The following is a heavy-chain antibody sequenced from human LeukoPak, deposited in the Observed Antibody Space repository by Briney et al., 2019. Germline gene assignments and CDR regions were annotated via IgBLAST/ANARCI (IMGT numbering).Heavy chain of an antibody. CDR2: IHYTGST. Sequence: SETLSLTCLVSGGSISGSHWSWIRQPPGKGLEWIGYIHYTGSTDYNPSLRSRVTLSIDMSRNQFSLRLSSVTAADTAVYYCARTGGDCSSGLCYYAMDVWGQGTTVTVS. CDR1: GGSISGSH. D-gene: IGHD2-21*02. CDR3: ARTGGDCSSGLCYYAMDV. V-gene: IGHV4-59*01. J-gene: IGHJ6*02.